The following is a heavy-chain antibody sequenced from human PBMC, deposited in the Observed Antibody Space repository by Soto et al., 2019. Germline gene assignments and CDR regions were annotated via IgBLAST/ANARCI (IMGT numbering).Heavy chain of an antibody. Sequence: QVQLMQSRTEVKKPGASVKVSCQASGYTFSKYGLSWVRQAPGQGLEWMGWISPYNGYTYYAQKLQGRVTMTTDTSTSTVYMELRSLRSDDTAVYYCARYPCIAASNEGCIASPEGVSYYYGLDVWGQGTTVTVSS. CDR1: GYTFSKYG. V-gene: IGHV1-18*01. CDR2: ISPYNGYT. CDR3: ARYPCIAASNEGCIASPEGVSYYYGLDV. D-gene: IGHD6-13*01. J-gene: IGHJ6*02.